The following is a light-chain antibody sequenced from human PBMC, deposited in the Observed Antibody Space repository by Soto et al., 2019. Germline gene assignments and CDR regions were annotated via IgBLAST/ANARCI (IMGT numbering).Light chain of an antibody. CDR3: QQRSKWPRA. CDR2: DAS. V-gene: IGKV3-11*01. CDR1: QSVSRY. J-gene: IGKJ4*01. Sequence: EIVLTQSPAALSLSPGERATLSCRASQSVSRYLAWYQQKPGQAPRLLIYDASNRATGIPARFSGSGSRTDFTLTISSLEPEDFAIYYCQQRSKWPRAFGGGTKVEIK.